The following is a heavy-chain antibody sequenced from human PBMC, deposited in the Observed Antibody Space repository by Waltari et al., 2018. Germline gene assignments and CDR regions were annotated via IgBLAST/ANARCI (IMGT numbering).Heavy chain of an antibody. J-gene: IGHJ3*02. CDR1: GFSLSTSGVG. Sequence: QITLKESGPTLVKPTQTLTLTCTFSGFSLSTSGVGVGWIRQPPGKALEWLALIYWNDDKRYSPSLKSRLTITKDTSKNQVVLTMTNRDPVDTATYYCAHSKAYYDFWSGPAAFDIWCQGTMVTVSS. CDR2: IYWNDDK. D-gene: IGHD3-3*01. V-gene: IGHV2-5*01. CDR3: AHSKAYYDFWSGPAAFDI.